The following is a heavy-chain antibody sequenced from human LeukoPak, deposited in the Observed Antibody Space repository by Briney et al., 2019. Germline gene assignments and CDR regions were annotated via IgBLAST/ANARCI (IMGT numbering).Heavy chain of an antibody. CDR3: ARVGAGDLYYFDY. CDR2: IYRGGSQ. Sequence: RRSLRLSCAASGFTVTTNYMSWVRHAPGKGREWVSVIYRGGSQYLADSVKGRFTISRDNSKNTLYLQMNSLRAEDTAVYYCARVGAGDLYYFDYWGQGTLVSVSS. CDR1: GFTVTTNY. D-gene: IGHD2-21*02. J-gene: IGHJ4*02. V-gene: IGHV3-53*01.